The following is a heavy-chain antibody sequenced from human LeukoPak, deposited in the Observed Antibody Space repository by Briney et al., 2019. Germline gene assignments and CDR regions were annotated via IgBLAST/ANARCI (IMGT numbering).Heavy chain of an antibody. D-gene: IGHD3-22*01. Sequence: PGGSLRLSCAASGFTFSSYAMHWVRQAPGKGLEYVSAISSNGGSTYYANSVKGRSTISRDNSKNTLYLQMGSLRAEDMAVYYCARAASRYYYDSSGYYFDYWGQGTLVTVSS. CDR1: GFTFSSYA. V-gene: IGHV3-64*01. CDR3: ARAASRYYYDSSGYYFDY. J-gene: IGHJ4*02. CDR2: ISSNGGST.